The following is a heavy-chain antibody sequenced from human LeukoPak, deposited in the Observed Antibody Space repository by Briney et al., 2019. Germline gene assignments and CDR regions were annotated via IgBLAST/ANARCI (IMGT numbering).Heavy chain of an antibody. CDR3: AKDINDILTGYYYY. Sequence: GGSLRLSCAASGFTFSSYAMSWVRQAPGKGLEWVSAISGGGGSPYYADSVKGRFTISRDNSKNTLYLQINSLRAEDTAVYYCAKDINDILTGYYYYWGQGTLVTVSS. J-gene: IGHJ4*02. CDR1: GFTFSSYA. D-gene: IGHD3-9*01. V-gene: IGHV3-23*01. CDR2: ISGGGGSP.